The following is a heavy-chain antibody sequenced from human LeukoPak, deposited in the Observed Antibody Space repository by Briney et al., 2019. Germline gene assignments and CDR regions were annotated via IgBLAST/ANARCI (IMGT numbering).Heavy chain of an antibody. CDR2: IVVGSGNT. D-gene: IGHD2-21*02. J-gene: IGHJ3*02. CDR1: GFTFTSSA. Sequence: SVKVSCKASGFTFTSSAVQWVRQARGQRLEWIGWIVVGSGNTNYAQKFQERVTITRDMSTSTAYMELSSLRSQDTAVYYCATTSYCGGDCYCGGSCAFDIWGQGTMVTVSS. V-gene: IGHV1-58*01. CDR3: ATTSYCGGDCYCGGSCAFDI.